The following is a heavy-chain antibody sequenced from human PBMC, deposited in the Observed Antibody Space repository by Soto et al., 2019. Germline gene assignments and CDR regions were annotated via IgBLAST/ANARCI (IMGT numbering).Heavy chain of an antibody. CDR1: GYSFTSYW. V-gene: IGHV5-10-1*01. Sequence: PGESLKISCKGSGYSFTSYWISWVRQMPGKGLEWMGRIDPSDSYTNYSPSFQGHVTISADKSISTAYLQWSSLKASDTAMYYCARHGSYYGSGSPYGMDVWGQGTTVTVSS. CDR2: IDPSDSYT. D-gene: IGHD3-10*01. J-gene: IGHJ6*02. CDR3: ARHGSYYGSGSPYGMDV.